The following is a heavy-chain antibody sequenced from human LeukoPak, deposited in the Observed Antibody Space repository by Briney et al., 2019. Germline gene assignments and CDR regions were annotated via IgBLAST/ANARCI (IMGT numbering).Heavy chain of an antibody. Sequence: SETLSLTCTVSGGSISSYYWSWIRQPPGKGLEWIGYIYYSGSTNYNPSLKSRVTISVDTSKNQFSLKLSSVTAADTAVYYCARQYCSSTSCFLREHFDYWGQGTLVTVSS. CDR3: ARQYCSSTSCFLREHFDY. V-gene: IGHV4-59*01. D-gene: IGHD2-2*01. J-gene: IGHJ4*02. CDR1: GGSISSYY. CDR2: IYYSGST.